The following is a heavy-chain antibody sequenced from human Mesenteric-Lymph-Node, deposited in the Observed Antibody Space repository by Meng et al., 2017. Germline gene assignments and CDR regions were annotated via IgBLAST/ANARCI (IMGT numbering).Heavy chain of an antibody. J-gene: IGHJ4*02. Sequence: EVQLVESGGGLVKPGGSLRASCADSGFTFSSYTMNWVLRASGKGLEWVSSISSSSNYIYSADSVKGRFTNSRDNAKNSLYLQMNSLRAEDTAVYYCARDTPGLLFDYWGQGTLVTVSS. V-gene: IGHV3-21*01. D-gene: IGHD5-18*01. CDR1: GFTFSSYT. CDR3: ARDTPGLLFDY. CDR2: ISSSSNYI.